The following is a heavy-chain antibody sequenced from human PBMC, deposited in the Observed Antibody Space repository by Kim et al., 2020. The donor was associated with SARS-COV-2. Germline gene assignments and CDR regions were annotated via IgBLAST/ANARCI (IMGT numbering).Heavy chain of an antibody. CDR2: IYYSGST. V-gene: IGHV4-39*02. CDR3: ARDPFITIILVAQGYYYGIDV. J-gene: IGHJ6*02. CDR1: GGSISSSSYY. D-gene: IGHD3-22*01. Sequence: SETLSLTCTVSGGSISSSSYYWGWIRQPPGKGLEWIGSIYYSGSTYYNPSLKSRVTISVDTSKNQFSLKLSSVTAADTAVYYCARDPFITIILVAQGYYYGIDVWGQGATVTVSS.